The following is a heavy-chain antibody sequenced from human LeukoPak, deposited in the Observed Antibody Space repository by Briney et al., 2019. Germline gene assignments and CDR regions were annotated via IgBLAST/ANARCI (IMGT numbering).Heavy chain of an antibody. CDR1: GGTFSSYA. Sequence: GASVKDSCKASGGTFSSYAISWLRQAPGQGLEWMGGIIPTFGPANYAHQFQGRVTITSDDSTRAPHVALSSLRCEDTAVYYCARGYYDSSGSVVPTNNWFDPWGQGTLVTVSS. CDR3: ARGYYDSSGSVVPTNNWFDP. CDR2: IIPTFGPA. D-gene: IGHD3-22*01. V-gene: IGHV1-69*13. J-gene: IGHJ5*02.